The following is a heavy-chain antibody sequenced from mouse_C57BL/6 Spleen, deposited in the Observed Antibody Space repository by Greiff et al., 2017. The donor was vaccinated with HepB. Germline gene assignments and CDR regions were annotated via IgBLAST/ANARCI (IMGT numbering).Heavy chain of an antibody. J-gene: IGHJ4*01. D-gene: IGHD2-1*01. CDR3: ARGGNYEDYYAMDY. CDR1: GYTFTDYN. V-gene: IGHV1-18*01. Sequence: EVQLQQSGPELVKPGASVKIPCKASGYTFTDYNMDWVKQSHGKSLEWIGEINPNNGGTIYNQKFKGKATLTVDKSSSTAYMELRSLTSEDTAVYYCARGGNYEDYYAMDYWGQGTSVTVSS. CDR2: INPNNGGT.